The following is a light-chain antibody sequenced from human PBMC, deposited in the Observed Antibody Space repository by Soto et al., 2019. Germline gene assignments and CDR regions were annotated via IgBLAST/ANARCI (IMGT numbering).Light chain of an antibody. J-gene: IGKJ1*01. CDR3: QQSYNTPRT. CDR1: QNIDSY. Sequence: DIQITQSPSSLSASVVDRVNITCRASQNIDSYLNWYQQRPGKAPKLLIHDASSLQSGVPSRFSGSRSGTDFTLTITSRQPEDFGTYYCQQSYNTPRTFGQGTKVDIK. CDR2: DAS. V-gene: IGKV1-39*01.